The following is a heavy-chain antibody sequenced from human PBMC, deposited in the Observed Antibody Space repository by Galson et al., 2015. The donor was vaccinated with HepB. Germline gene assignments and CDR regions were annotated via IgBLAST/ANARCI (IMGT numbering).Heavy chain of an antibody. J-gene: IGHJ6*02. D-gene: IGHD1-26*01. CDR1: GYSFTSYW. CDR3: ARREVGGGRYYYYGMDV. Sequence: SGAEVKKPVESLRISCKGSGYSFTSYWISWVRQMPGKGLEWMGRIDPSDSYTNYSPSFQGHVTISADKSISTAYLQWSSLRASDTAMYYCARREVGGGRYYYYGMDVWGQGTTVTVSS. V-gene: IGHV5-10-1*01. CDR2: IDPSDSYT.